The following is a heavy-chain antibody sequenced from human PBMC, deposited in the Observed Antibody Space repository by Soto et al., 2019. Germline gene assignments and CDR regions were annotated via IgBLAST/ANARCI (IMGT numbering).Heavy chain of an antibody. V-gene: IGHV5-51*01. CDR1: GYSFTSYW. CDR3: ARHPSSSWTEYDY. J-gene: IGHJ4*02. Sequence: GESLKISCKGSGYSFTSYWIGWVRQMPGKGLEWMGIIYPGDSDTRYSPYFQGQDTISADKSISTAYLQWSSLKASDTAMYYCARHPSSSWTEYDYWGQGTLVTVS. CDR2: IYPGDSDT. D-gene: IGHD6-13*01.